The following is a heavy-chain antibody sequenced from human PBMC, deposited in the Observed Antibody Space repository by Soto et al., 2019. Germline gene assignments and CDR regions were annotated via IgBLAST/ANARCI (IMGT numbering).Heavy chain of an antibody. CDR3: ARELYYVFWGGYYSSYYGMAV. V-gene: IGHV1-18*01. CDR2: INPFDGSR. Sequence: ASVKVTCKASGYTFTSYGISWVRQAPGQGLEWMGWINPFDGSRMFAQSFQGRVTMTTDTSTSTAYMELRSLRSDDTAVYYCARELYYVFWGGYYSSYYGMAVGGKGTTATVS. J-gene: IGHJ6*04. D-gene: IGHD3-3*01. CDR1: GYTFTSYG.